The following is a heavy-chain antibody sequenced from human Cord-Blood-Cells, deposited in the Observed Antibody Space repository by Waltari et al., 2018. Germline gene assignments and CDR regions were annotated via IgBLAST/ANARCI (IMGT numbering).Heavy chain of an antibody. Sequence: QVQLQESGPGLVKPSETLSLTCTVSGGSVSSGSYSWSWIRQPPGKGLEWIGYIYYSGSTNYNPSLKSRVTISVDTSKNQFSLKLSSVTAADTAVYYCARTRRYSSSSFDYWGQGTLVTVSS. CDR1: GGSVSSGSYS. J-gene: IGHJ4*02. CDR3: ARTRRYSSSSFDY. CDR2: IYYSGST. D-gene: IGHD6-6*01. V-gene: IGHV4-61*01.